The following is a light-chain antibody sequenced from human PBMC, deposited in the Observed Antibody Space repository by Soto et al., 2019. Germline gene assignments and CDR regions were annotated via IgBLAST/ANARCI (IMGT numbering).Light chain of an antibody. V-gene: IGLV1-44*01. Sequence: QSVLTQPPSASGTPGQTVTISCSGSSSGIARNTVNWYQQLPGTAPKLLIYSNNQRPSGVPDRFSGSKSGASASLAISGLQSEDEADYYCAAWADSLKGPVFGGGTKLTVL. J-gene: IGLJ2*01. CDR3: AAWADSLKGPV. CDR2: SNN. CDR1: SSGIARNT.